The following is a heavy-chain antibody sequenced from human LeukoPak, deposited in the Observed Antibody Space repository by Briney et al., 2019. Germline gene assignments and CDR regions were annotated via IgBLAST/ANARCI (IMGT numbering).Heavy chain of an antibody. V-gene: IGHV4-4*02. CDR2: IYHSGST. CDR3: AKGLQLISYLFDY. D-gene: IGHD1-1*01. J-gene: IGHJ4*02. CDR1: GGSINSNNW. Sequence: IPSETLSLTCAVSGGSINSNNWWSWVRQPPGKGLEWIGEIYHSGSTNYNPSLKSRVTISVDKSKKQFSLKLSSVTAADTAVYYCAKGLQLISYLFDYWGQGTLVTVSS.